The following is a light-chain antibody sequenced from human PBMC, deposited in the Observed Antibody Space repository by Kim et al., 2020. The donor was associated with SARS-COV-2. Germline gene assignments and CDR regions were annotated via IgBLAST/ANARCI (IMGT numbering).Light chain of an antibody. J-gene: IGKJ5*01. CDR3: QQYKSWPT. V-gene: IGKV3-15*01. CDR2: AAS. Sequence: SVSPGERASLACRASQSVDTSLAWYQKKPGQAPRLLIVAASTRATGILGRFSGSGSGTEFTLTISSLQSEDFAVYYCQQYKSWPTFGQGTRLEIK. CDR1: QSVDTS.